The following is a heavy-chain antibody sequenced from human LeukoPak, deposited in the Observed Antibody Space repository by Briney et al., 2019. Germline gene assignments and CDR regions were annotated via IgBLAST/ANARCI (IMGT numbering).Heavy chain of an antibody. CDR2: IHHSGSA. J-gene: IGHJ4*02. CDR1: GGPFSGYY. Sequence: KPSETLSLTCAVYGGPFSGYYWSWIRQPPGKGLEWIGEIHHSGSANYNPSLKSRVTISIDTSKNQFSLKLSSVTAADTAVYYCVRGLGHSSSDYWGQGTLVTVSS. D-gene: IGHD6-6*01. CDR3: VRGLGHSSSDY. V-gene: IGHV4-34*01.